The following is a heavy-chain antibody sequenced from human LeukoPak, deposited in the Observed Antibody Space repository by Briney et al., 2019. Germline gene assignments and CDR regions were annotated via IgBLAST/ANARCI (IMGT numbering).Heavy chain of an antibody. CDR3: ARGEIYQLLYDY. V-gene: IGHV4-39*07. J-gene: IGHJ4*02. CDR2: IYYSGST. CDR1: GGSISSSSYY. Sequence: TSSETLSLTCTVSGGSISSSSYYWGWIRQPPGKGLEWIGSIYYSGSTYYNPSLKSRVTISVDTSKNQFSLKLSSVTAADTAVYYCARGEIYQLLYDYWGQGTLVTVSS. D-gene: IGHD2-2*02.